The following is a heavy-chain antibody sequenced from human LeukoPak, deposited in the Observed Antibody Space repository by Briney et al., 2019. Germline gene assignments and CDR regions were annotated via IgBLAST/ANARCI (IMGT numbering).Heavy chain of an antibody. V-gene: IGHV1-46*01. J-gene: IGHJ4*02. CDR2: INPTGGST. D-gene: IGHD1-26*01. CDR3: ARESRHGSYYDY. CDR1: GGTFSSYA. Sequence: ASVKVSCKASGGTFSSYAISWVRQAPGQGLEWMGIINPTGGSTSYAQKFQGRVTMTRDTSTSTVYMELSSLRSEDTAVYYCARESRHGSYYDYWGQGILVTVSS.